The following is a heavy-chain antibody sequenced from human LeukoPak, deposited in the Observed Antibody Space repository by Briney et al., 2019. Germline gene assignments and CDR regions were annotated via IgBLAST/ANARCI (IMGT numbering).Heavy chain of an antibody. Sequence: SETLSLTCTVSGGSISRSGSYWGWIRQPPGKGLEWIGSIYYSGNTYYNPSLKSRVNISVDMSKNQVSLKVSSVTAADTAVYYRARRRTVSTTGRFDPWGQGILVTVSS. D-gene: IGHD5/OR15-5a*01. V-gene: IGHV4-39*01. J-gene: IGHJ5*02. CDR3: ARRRTVSTTGRFDP. CDR1: GGSISRSGSY. CDR2: IYYSGNT.